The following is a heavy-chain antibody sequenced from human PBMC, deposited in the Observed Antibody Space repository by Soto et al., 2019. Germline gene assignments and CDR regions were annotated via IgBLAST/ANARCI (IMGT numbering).Heavy chain of an antibody. J-gene: IGHJ4*02. Sequence: QITLKESGPTLVKPTQTLTLTCTFSGFSLSTGAVGVGWIRQPPGKALEWLALIYWDDDKHYSPSLKSRLTITQDTSTNQVVLTMTNMDPVDTATSYCAHSNWRDPIYDWGQGTLVTVSS. V-gene: IGHV2-5*02. CDR2: IYWDDDK. CDR3: AHSNWRDPIYD. CDR1: GFSLSTGAVG. D-gene: IGHD1-1*01.